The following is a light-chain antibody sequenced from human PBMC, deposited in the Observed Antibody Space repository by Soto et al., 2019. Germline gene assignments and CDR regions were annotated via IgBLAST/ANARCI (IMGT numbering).Light chain of an antibody. Sequence: IVLTQSPGTLSLSPGERATLSCRASQSVSSSYLAWYQQKPGQAPRLLIYGASSRATGIPDRFSGSGSGTDFTLTISRLEPEDFAVYSCQQYGNWPITFGQGTRLEIK. CDR1: QSVSSSY. J-gene: IGKJ5*01. CDR2: GAS. V-gene: IGKV3-20*01. CDR3: QQYGNWPIT.